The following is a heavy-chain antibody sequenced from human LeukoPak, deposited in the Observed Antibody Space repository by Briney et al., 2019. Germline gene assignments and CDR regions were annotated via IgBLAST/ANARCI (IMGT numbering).Heavy chain of an antibody. V-gene: IGHV4-59*01. CDR2: IHNSGTS. D-gene: IGHD3-22*01. CDR1: DDSISDYY. CDR3: TRGNGYLNYGTSAYLGY. J-gene: IGHJ4*02. Sequence: PSETLSLTCTVSDDSISDYYRGWIRQPPGKGLEWIGYIHNSGTSTYNLSLKSRVTISADTSKNQFSLKLNSMTTADTAVYYCTRGNGYLNYGTSAYLGYWGQGALVTVSS.